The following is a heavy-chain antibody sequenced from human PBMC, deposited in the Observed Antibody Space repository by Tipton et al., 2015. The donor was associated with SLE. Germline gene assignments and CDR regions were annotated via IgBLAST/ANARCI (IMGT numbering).Heavy chain of an antibody. V-gene: IGHV4-39*07. Sequence: TLSLTCIVSGGSITTRSYYWGWIRQPPGKGLEWIAEINHGGSTNYNPSLKSRVTISVDTSKNQFSLKLSSVTAADTAVYYCAQAHLWGSYRYASDIWGQGTMVTVSS. CDR3: AQAHLWGSYRYASDI. D-gene: IGHD3-16*02. CDR2: INHGGST. J-gene: IGHJ3*02. CDR1: GGSITTRSYY.